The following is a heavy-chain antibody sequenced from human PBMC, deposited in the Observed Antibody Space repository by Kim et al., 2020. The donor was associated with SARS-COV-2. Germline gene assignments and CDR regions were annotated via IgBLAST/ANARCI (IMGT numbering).Heavy chain of an antibody. CDR1: GGSISGFY. CDR2: IFDNGAT. Sequence: SETLSLTCTVSGGSISGFYWSWIRQSPGKGLEWIGYIFDNGATNYHPSLHSRVAFSIDTSRSQFSLRLNSVAAADTAVYYCARHGDNSAGGNFDYWGQ. J-gene: IGHJ4*02. CDR3: ARHGDNSAGGNFDY. D-gene: IGHD3-16*01. V-gene: IGHV4-59*08.